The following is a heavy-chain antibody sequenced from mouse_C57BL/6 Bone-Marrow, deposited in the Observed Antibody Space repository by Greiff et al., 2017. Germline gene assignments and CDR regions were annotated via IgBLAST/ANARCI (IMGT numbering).Heavy chain of an antibody. V-gene: IGHV5-17*01. CDR3: ARGENYGSSPLYAMDY. CDR2: ISSGSSTI. CDR1: GFTFSDYG. J-gene: IGHJ4*01. D-gene: IGHD1-1*01. Sequence: VKLVESGGGLVKPGGSLKLSCAASGFTFSDYGMHWVRQAPEKGLECVAYISSGSSTIYYADTVKGRFTISRDNAKNTLCLQMTSLRSEDTAMYYCARGENYGSSPLYAMDYWGQGTSATVSS.